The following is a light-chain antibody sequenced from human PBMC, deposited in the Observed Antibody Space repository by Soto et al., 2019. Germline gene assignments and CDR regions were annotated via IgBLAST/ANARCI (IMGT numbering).Light chain of an antibody. J-gene: IGLJ1*01. Sequence: QSVLTKPPSAYGSPGQSVTISCTGTSSDVGRFNFVSWYQQHPGKAPRLLIYEVTKRPSGVPDRFSGSKSGNAASLTVSGLQAEDEADYFCSSYTGNRDFYVFGTGTKVTVL. V-gene: IGLV2-8*01. CDR2: EVT. CDR1: SSDVGRFNF. CDR3: SSYTGNRDFYV.